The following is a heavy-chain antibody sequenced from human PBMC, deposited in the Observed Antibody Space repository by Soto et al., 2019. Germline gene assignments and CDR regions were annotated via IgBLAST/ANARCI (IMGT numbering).Heavy chain of an antibody. D-gene: IGHD5-12*01. CDR2: IYYSGST. CDR3: ARGGMATNVYYFDY. Sequence: SETLSLTCTVSGGSISSYYLSWIRQPPGKGLEWIGYIYYSGSTNYNPSLKSRVTISVDTSKNQFSLKLSSVTAADTAVYYCARGGMATNVYYFDYWGQGTLVTASS. V-gene: IGHV4-59*01. CDR1: GGSISSYY. J-gene: IGHJ4*02.